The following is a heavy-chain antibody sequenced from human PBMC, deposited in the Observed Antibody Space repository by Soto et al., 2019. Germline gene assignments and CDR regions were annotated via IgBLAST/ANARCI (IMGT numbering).Heavy chain of an antibody. Sequence: QVQLVESGGGLVKPGGSLRLSCAASGFTFSDFYMSWIRQAPGKGLEWVSCISDSGSTIYYADSVKGRFTISRDNAKNSRYLQMNSLRAEDTAVYYCAREGRPTDWFDPWGQGTLVTVSS. J-gene: IGHJ5*02. CDR1: GFTFSDFY. CDR2: ISDSGSTI. CDR3: AREGRPTDWFDP. D-gene: IGHD6-25*01. V-gene: IGHV3-11*01.